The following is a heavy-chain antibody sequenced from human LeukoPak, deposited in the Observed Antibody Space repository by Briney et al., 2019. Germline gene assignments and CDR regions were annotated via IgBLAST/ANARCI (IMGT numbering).Heavy chain of an antibody. V-gene: IGHV3-11*06. Sequence: GGSLRLSCAASGFTFSDYYMSWIRQAPGKGLEWVSYISSSSSYTNYADPVKGRFTISRDNAKNSLYLQMNSLRAEDTAVYYCARMRSYYGSGSYSTFDYWGQGTLVTVSS. D-gene: IGHD3-10*01. CDR1: GFTFSDYY. J-gene: IGHJ4*02. CDR3: ARMRSYYGSGSYSTFDY. CDR2: ISSSSSYT.